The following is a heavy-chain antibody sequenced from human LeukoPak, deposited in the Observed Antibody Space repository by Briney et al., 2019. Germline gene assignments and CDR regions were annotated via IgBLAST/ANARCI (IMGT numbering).Heavy chain of an antibody. V-gene: IGHV3-9*01. CDR3: AKDRTYYYDSSGYYSYYYYMDV. CDR1: GFTFDDYA. D-gene: IGHD3-22*01. CDR2: ISWNSDTI. J-gene: IGHJ6*03. Sequence: GGSLRLSCAVSGFTFDDYAMHWVRQVPGKGLEWVSGISWNSDTIDLADSVKGRFTISRDNSKNTLYLQMNSLRAEDTAVYYCAKDRTYYYDSSGYYSYYYYMDVWGKGTTVTVSS.